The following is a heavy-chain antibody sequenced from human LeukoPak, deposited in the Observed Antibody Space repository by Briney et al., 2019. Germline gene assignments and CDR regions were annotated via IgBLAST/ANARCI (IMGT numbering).Heavy chain of an antibody. D-gene: IGHD3-3*01. Sequence: GGSPRLSCAASGFTFSNYGMHWVRQAPGKGLEWVAFIRYDGTNKYYADSVKGRFTISRDNSKNTLFLQMNSLRAEDTAVYYCAKDMAGYDFWSGQDADYWGQGTLVTVSS. V-gene: IGHV3-30*02. J-gene: IGHJ4*02. CDR1: GFTFSNYG. CDR3: AKDMAGYDFWSGQDADY. CDR2: IRYDGTNK.